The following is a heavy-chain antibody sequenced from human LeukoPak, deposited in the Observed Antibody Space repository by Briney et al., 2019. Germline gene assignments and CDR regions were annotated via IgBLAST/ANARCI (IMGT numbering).Heavy chain of an antibody. Sequence: SETLSLTCTVSGGSISSRTYYWGWIRQPPGKGLEWIGSIYYTGSTFYNPSLKSRVTISVDASKNQFSMKLSSVTAADAAVYFCAREWTTWGAFDIWGQGTMVTVSS. J-gene: IGHJ3*02. CDR3: AREWTTWGAFDI. V-gene: IGHV4-39*07. CDR2: IYYTGST. D-gene: IGHD2/OR15-2a*01. CDR1: GGSISSRTYY.